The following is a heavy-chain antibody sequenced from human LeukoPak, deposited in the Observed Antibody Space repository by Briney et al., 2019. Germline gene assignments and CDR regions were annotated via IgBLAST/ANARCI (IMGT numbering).Heavy chain of an antibody. CDR3: AKDSTRDYGYYGMPES. J-gene: IGHJ4*02. D-gene: IGHD4-17*01. CDR2: ISWNSGST. CDR1: GFTFDDYA. V-gene: IGHV3-9*01. Sequence: GRSLRLSCAASGFTFDDYAMHWVRQAPGKGLEWVSGISWNSGSTGYADSVKGRFTISRDNAKNSLYLQMNSLRAEDTGVYYCAKDSTRDYGYYGMPESWGQGTLVTVS.